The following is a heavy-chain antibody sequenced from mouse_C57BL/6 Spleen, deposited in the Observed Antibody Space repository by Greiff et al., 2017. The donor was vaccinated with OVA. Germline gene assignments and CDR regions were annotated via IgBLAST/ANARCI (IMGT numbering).Heavy chain of an antibody. J-gene: IGHJ1*03. Sequence: EVKLQESGPGLVKPSQSLSLTCSVTGYSITSGYYWNWIRQFPGNKLEWMGYISYDGSNNYNPSLKNRISITRDTSKNQFFLKLNSVTTEDTATYYCASGDWDSYWYFDVWGTGTTVTVSS. D-gene: IGHD4-1*01. CDR3: ASGDWDSYWYFDV. V-gene: IGHV3-6*01. CDR1: GYSITSGYY. CDR2: ISYDGSN.